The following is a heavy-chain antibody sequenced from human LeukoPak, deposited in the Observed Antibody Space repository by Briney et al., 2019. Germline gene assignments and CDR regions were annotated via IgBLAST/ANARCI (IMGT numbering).Heavy chain of an antibody. CDR1: GGTFSSYA. D-gene: IGHD3-22*01. J-gene: IGHJ4*02. V-gene: IGHV1-69*13. CDR3: ARRYYYDSSGYSSDY. CDR2: IIPIFGTA. Sequence: SVKVSCKASGGTFSSYAISWVRQAPGQGLEWMGGIIPIFGTANYAQKLQGRVTITADESTSTAYMELSSLRSDDTAVYYCARRYYYDSSGYSSDYWGQGTLITVSS.